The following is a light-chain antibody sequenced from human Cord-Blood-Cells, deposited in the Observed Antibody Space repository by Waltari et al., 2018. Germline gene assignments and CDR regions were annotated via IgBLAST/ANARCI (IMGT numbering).Light chain of an antibody. Sequence: EIVLTPSPGTLSLSPGAIATLSCRASQSVSSSYLAWYQQTPGQAPRLLIYGASSRATGIPDRFSGSGSGTDFTLTISRLEPEDFAVYYCQQYGSSPWTFGQGTKVEIK. CDR3: QQYGSSPWT. CDR2: GAS. CDR1: QSVSSSY. V-gene: IGKV3-20*01. J-gene: IGKJ1*01.